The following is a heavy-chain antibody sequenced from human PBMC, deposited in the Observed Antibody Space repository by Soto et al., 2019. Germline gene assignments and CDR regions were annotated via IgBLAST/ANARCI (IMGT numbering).Heavy chain of an antibody. V-gene: IGHV3-30*18. Sequence: QVQLVESGGGVVQPGRSLRLSCAASGFTFSSYGMHWVRQAPGKGLEWVAVISYDGSNKYYADSVKGRFTISRDNSKNTLYLQMNSLRAEDTAVYYCAKDGYDSSGYHGELWYWGQGTLVTVSS. J-gene: IGHJ4*02. D-gene: IGHD3-22*01. CDR3: AKDGYDSSGYHGELWY. CDR2: ISYDGSNK. CDR1: GFTFSSYG.